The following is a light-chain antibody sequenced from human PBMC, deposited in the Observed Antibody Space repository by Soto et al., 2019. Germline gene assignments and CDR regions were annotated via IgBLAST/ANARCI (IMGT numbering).Light chain of an antibody. CDR1: QSVSSKY. CDR3: QQYYSYPSLT. V-gene: IGKV1-8*01. CDR2: AAS. J-gene: IGKJ4*01. Sequence: TQSPGTLSLSPGERATLSCRASQSVSSKYLAWYQQKPGKAPKLLIYAASTLQSGVPSRFSGSGSGTDFTLTISCLQSEDFATYYCQQYYSYPSLTFGGGTKVEIK.